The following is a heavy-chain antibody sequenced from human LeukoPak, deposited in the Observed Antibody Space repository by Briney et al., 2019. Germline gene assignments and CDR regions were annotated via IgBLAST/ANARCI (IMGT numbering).Heavy chain of an antibody. CDR2: ISSSSSTI. CDR3: ARRDPMTTVTPGWFDP. CDR1: GFTFSSYS. D-gene: IGHD4-17*01. V-gene: IGHV3-48*04. Sequence: GGSLRLSCAASGFTFSSYSMNWVRQAPGKGLEWVSYISSSSSTIYYADSVKGRFTISRDNAKNSLYLQMNSLRAEDTAVYYCARRDPMTTVTPGWFDPWGQGTLVTVSS. J-gene: IGHJ5*02.